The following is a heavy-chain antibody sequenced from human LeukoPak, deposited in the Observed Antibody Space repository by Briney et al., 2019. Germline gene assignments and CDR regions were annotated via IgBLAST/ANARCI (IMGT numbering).Heavy chain of an antibody. CDR2: IYPGDSDT. D-gene: IGHD3-22*01. Sequence: GESLKISCKGSGYSFTSYWIGWVRQMPGKGLEWMGIIYPGDSDTRYSPSFQGQVTISADKSTSTAYLQWSSLKASDTAMYYCARGAPYYYDSSGYYLDPWGQGTLVTVSS. J-gene: IGHJ5*02. V-gene: IGHV5-51*01. CDR1: GYSFTSYW. CDR3: ARGAPYYYDSSGYYLDP.